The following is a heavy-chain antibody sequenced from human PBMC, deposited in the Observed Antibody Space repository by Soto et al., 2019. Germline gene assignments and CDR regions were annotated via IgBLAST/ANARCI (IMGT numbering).Heavy chain of an antibody. CDR3: ARDLTYGGNSLDY. CDR1: GGSVSSGSYY. CDR2: IYDSGST. Sequence: PSETLSLTCTVSGGSVSSGSYYWTWIRQPPGKGLEWIGYIYDSGSTNYNPSLKSRLTMSVDTSKNQFSLKLTSVTAADTAVYYCARDLTYGGNSLDYWGQGTLVTVSS. D-gene: IGHD4-17*01. V-gene: IGHV4-61*01. J-gene: IGHJ4*02.